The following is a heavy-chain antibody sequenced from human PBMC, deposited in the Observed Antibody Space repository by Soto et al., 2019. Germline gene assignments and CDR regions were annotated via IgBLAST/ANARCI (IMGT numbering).Heavy chain of an antibody. Sequence: GASVKVSCKASGYTFTSYGISWVRQAPGQGLEWMGWISAYNGNTNYAQKLQGRVTMTTDTSTSTAYMELRSLRSDDTAVYYCARSSLGSHYYYYGMDVWGQGTTVTVSS. D-gene: IGHD2-2*01. CDR2: ISAYNGNT. CDR1: GYTFTSYG. J-gene: IGHJ6*02. V-gene: IGHV1-18*01. CDR3: ARSSLGSHYYYYGMDV.